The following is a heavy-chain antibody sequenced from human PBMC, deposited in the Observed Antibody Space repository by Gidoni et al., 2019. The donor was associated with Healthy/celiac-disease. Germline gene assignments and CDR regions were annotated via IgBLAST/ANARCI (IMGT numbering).Heavy chain of an antibody. D-gene: IGHD6-6*01. CDR1: GYSFTNYW. J-gene: IGHJ4*02. V-gene: IGHV5-51*01. Sequence: EVQLVQSGAEVKKPGESLKISCKGSGYSFTNYWIGWVRQLPGQGLEWMGLIYPGDSDTRSSPSFHGQVTLSADKSISTAYLQWGSLKASDTAMYYCARVYSSSSWAPGRIWGQGTLVTVSS. CDR3: ARVYSSSSWAPGRI. CDR2: IYPGDSDT.